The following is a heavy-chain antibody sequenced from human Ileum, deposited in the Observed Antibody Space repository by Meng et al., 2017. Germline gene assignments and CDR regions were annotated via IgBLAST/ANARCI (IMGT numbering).Heavy chain of an antibody. CDR2: IYTSGST. CDR3: ARDVVPTVTYYYNWFDP. CDR1: GGSVTRVSYS. V-gene: IGHV4-61*01. D-gene: IGHD4-17*01. Sequence: VHLPDPVPGLAKPAWTLSLTCTVSGGSVTRVSYSRTWIRQSPETGLEWIGRIYTSGSTNNNPSLKSRVTMSVDTSKNQFSLNLSSVTAADTAVYYCARDVVPTVTYYYNWFDPWGQGTLVTVSS. J-gene: IGHJ5*02.